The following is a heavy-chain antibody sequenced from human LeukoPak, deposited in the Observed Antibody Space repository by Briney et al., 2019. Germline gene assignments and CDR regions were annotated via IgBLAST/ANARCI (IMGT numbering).Heavy chain of an antibody. CDR3: ARGGGEVVVAAYFDY. D-gene: IGHD2-15*01. CDR2: IIPILGIA. Sequence: SVKVSCKASGGTFSSYAISWVRQAPGQGLEWMGRIIPILGIANYAQKFQGRVTITADKSTSTAYMELSSLRSEDTAVYYCARGGGEVVVAAYFDYWGQGTLVTVSS. J-gene: IGHJ4*02. CDR1: GGTFSSYA. V-gene: IGHV1-69*04.